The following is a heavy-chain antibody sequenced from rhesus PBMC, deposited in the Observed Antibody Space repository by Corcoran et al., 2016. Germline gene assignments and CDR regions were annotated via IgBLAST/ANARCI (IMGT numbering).Heavy chain of an antibody. CDR1: GGSISGGYG. D-gene: IGHD3-22*01. CDR2: SYSRIGTT. V-gene: IGHV4S7*01. CDR3: AREWSDYYLRRIGRFDV. J-gene: IGHJ5-1*01. Sequence: QVQLQESGPGLLKPSDTLSLTCAVSGGSISGGYGWGWIRQPPGKGLNWIGSSYSRIGTTYYNPTFKSRVTISTETSKNQISLKLNSVTAADTAVYYCAREWSDYYLRRIGRFDVWGPGVLVTVSS.